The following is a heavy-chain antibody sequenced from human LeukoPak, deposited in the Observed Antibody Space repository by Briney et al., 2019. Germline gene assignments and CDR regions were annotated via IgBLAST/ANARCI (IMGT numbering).Heavy chain of an antibody. V-gene: IGHV4-34*01. D-gene: IGHD2-2*01. CDR2: IKHSGST. CDR3: ARGFVHCTSSSCFFYFDY. CDR1: GGSFSGYY. J-gene: IGHJ4*02. Sequence: PSETLSLTCAVYGGSFSGYYWSWIRQPPGKGLEWMGEIKHSGSTNYNPSLKSRVTISVDTSKNQFSLKLSSVTAADTAVYYCARGFVHCTSSSCFFYFDYWGQGALVTVSS.